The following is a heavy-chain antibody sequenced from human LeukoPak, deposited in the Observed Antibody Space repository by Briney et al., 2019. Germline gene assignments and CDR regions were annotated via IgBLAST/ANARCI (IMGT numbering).Heavy chain of an antibody. CDR3: TKVRPPPGSGWYGGDDD. V-gene: IGHV3-23*01. D-gene: IGHD6-19*01. Sequence: GGSLRLSCVGSGFTFSSHAMSWVRRAPEKGLEWVSGIYESGQTTHYADSVKGRFSISRDNSKNTLYLQMDSLRAEDTAMYFCTKVRPPPGSGWYGGDDDWGQGTLVTVSS. CDR1: GFTFSSHA. CDR2: IYESGQTT. J-gene: IGHJ4*02.